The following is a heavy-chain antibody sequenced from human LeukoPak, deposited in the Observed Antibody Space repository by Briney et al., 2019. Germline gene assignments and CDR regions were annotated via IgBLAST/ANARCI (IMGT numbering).Heavy chain of an antibody. CDR1: GYTFTSYG. V-gene: IGHV1-18*01. CDR3: ARNVGAIDAFDI. CDR2: ISAYNGKT. Sequence: ASVKVSCKASGYTFTSYGISWVRQAPGQGLEWMGWISAYNGKTNYAQKLHGRVTMTTDTSTSTAYMERRSLRSDETAVYYCARNVGAIDAFDIWGQGTMVTVSS. J-gene: IGHJ3*02. D-gene: IGHD1-26*01.